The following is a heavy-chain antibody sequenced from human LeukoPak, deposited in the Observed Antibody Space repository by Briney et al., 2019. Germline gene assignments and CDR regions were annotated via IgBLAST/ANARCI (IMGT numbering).Heavy chain of an antibody. J-gene: IGHJ4*02. V-gene: IGHV3-66*01. D-gene: IGHD5-18*01. CDR1: GFTVSSNY. Sequence: GGSLRLSCAASGFTVSSNYMSWVRQAPGKGLEWVSVIYSGGSTYYADSVKGRFTISRDNSKNTLYLQMNSLRAEDTAVYFCAHRNTAMVRVDYWGQGTLVTVSS. CDR3: AHRNTAMVRVDY. CDR2: IYSGGST.